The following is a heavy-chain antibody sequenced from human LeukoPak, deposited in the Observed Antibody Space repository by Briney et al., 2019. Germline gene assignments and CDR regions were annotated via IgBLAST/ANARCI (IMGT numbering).Heavy chain of an antibody. J-gene: IGHJ4*02. CDR1: GFTFSSYW. D-gene: IGHD2-2*01. V-gene: IGHV3-7*01. CDR2: IKQDGSEK. CDR3: VRDSPVPAATQGYFDY. Sequence: PGGSLRLSCAASGFTFSSYWMSWVRQAPGKGLEWVANIKQDGSEKNYVDSVKGRFTISRDNAKNSLYLQMNSLRVEDTAVYYCVRDSPVPAATQGYFDYWGQGTLVTVSS.